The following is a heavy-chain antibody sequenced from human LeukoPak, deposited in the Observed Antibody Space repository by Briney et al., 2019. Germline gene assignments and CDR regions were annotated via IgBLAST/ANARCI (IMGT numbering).Heavy chain of an antibody. Sequence: SETLSLTCTVSGGSISSSSYYWGWLRQPPGKGLEWIGSIYYSGSTYYNPSLKSRVTISVDTSKNQFSLKLSSVTAADTAVYYCASPVGNAFDIWGQGTMVTVSS. V-gene: IGHV4-39*01. J-gene: IGHJ3*02. CDR3: ASPVGNAFDI. CDR1: GGSISSSSYY. D-gene: IGHD2-15*01. CDR2: IYYSGST.